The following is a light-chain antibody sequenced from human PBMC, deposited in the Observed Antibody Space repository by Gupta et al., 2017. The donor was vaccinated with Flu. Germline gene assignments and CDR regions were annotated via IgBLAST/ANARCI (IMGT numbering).Light chain of an antibody. V-gene: IGLV2-14*01. CDR1: TSDVGGWNY. J-gene: IGLJ2*01. Sequence: QSVLTQPASVSGSPGQSITISCTGTTSDVGGWNYVSWYQHYPGRTPKLIIYEVTSRPSGVSNRFSGSKSVNTASLTISGLQPEDEADYYCSSYSALSTLVLGGGTK. CDR3: SSYSALSTLV. CDR2: EVT.